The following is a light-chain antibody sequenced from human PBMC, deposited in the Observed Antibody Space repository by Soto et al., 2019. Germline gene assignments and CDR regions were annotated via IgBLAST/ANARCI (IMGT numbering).Light chain of an antibody. CDR2: KAS. J-gene: IGKJ1*01. CDR3: QYYNAFWT. CDR1: QSISTW. Sequence: DIQMTQSPSPLSASVGDRVTITCRASQSISTWLAWYQQKPGKAPKLLIYKASSLQSGVPSRFSGSGSGTEFTLSISSLQPDDFATYYCQYYNAFWTFGQGTKVEIK. V-gene: IGKV1-5*03.